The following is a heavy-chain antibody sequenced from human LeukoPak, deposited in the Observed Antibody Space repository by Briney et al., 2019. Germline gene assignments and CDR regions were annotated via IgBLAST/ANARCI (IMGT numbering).Heavy chain of an antibody. CDR1: GFTVSNNY. J-gene: IGHJ1*01. V-gene: IGHV3-53*01. Sequence: GGSLRLSCAAFGFTVSNNYMSWVRQAPGKGLVWVSIIYSGCSTYDADSVEGRFTISRDKSKNTLYLQMNTLRAEETVVYYCARSGSRYFDGTSNWGQGTLVTVSS. D-gene: IGHD3-9*01. CDR2: IYSGCST. CDR3: ARSGSRYFDGTSN.